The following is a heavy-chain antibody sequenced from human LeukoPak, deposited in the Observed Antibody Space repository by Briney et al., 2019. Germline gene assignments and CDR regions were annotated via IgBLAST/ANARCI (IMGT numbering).Heavy chain of an antibody. V-gene: IGHV1-69*04. Sequence: ASVKVSRKASGGTFSSYAISWVRQAPGQGLEWMGRIIPIFGIANYAQKFQGRVTITADKSTSTAYMELSSLRSEDTAVYYCASVPSYCSSTSCYTSYYYYGMDVWGQGTTVTVSS. CDR1: GGTFSSYA. D-gene: IGHD2-2*02. CDR2: IIPIFGIA. CDR3: ASVPSYCSSTSCYTSYYYYGMDV. J-gene: IGHJ6*02.